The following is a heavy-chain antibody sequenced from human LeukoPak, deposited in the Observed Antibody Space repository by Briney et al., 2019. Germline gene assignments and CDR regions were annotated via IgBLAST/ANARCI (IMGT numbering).Heavy chain of an antibody. CDR2: ISAYNGNT. V-gene: IGHV1-18*04. CDR1: GYTFINYG. CDR3: ARVSTNSRVAGYDPQWYFDL. J-gene: IGHJ2*01. D-gene: IGHD5-12*01. Sequence: ASVKVSCKASGYTFINYGFSWVRQAPGQGLEWMAWISAYNGNTNYLQKFQGRVTMTTDTSTNTVYMELRSLRSDDTAVYYCARVSTNSRVAGYDPQWYFDLWGRGTPVTVSP.